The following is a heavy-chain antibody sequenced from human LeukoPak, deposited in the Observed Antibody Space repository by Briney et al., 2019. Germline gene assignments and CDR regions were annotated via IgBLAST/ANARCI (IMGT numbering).Heavy chain of an antibody. CDR3: ASVAMATTNFDY. D-gene: IGHD5-24*01. Sequence: SETLSLTCAVYRGSFSDHYWSWTRQPPGKGLEWIGEINHSGITNHNPSLKSRVTISVDTSKNEISLKVSSVSAADTAVYYCASVAMATTNFDYWGQGILVTVSS. CDR1: RGSFSDHY. CDR2: INHSGIT. V-gene: IGHV4-34*01. J-gene: IGHJ4*02.